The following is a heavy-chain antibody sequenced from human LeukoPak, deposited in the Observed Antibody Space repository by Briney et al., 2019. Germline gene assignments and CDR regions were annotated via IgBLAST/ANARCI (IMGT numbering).Heavy chain of an antibody. J-gene: IGHJ4*02. Sequence: ASVEVSCKASGYTFTSYGISWVRQAPGQGLEWMGWISTYNGNTNYAQKLQGRVTMTTDTSTNTAYMELRSLRSDDTAVYYCARVVYDDYLGFDYWGQGTLVTVSS. V-gene: IGHV1-18*01. CDR3: ARVVYDDYLGFDY. CDR2: ISTYNGNT. D-gene: IGHD4-17*01. CDR1: GYTFTSYG.